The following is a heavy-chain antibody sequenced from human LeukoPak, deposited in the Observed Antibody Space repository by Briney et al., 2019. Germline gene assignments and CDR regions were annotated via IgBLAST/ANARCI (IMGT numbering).Heavy chain of an antibody. D-gene: IGHD1-26*01. Sequence: SETLSLTCTVSGGSISSDYWGWIRQPPGKGLECVGYIYYSGSTNCNPSLKSRVIISIDTSKTQFSLKLSSVTAADTAVYYCGRHVWGRGMDVWGQGTTVTVSS. V-gene: IGHV4-59*08. CDR1: GGSISSDY. CDR2: IYYSGST. CDR3: GRHVWGRGMDV. J-gene: IGHJ6*02.